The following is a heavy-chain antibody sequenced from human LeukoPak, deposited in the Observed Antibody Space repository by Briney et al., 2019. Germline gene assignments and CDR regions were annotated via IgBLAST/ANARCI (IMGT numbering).Heavy chain of an antibody. V-gene: IGHV4-39*01. Sequence: SETLSLTCTVSGGSISSSSYYWGWIRQPPGKGLEWIGSIYYSGSTYYNPSLKSRVTISVDTSKNQFSLKLSSVTAAATAVYYCATGSGWYTVYGYWGQGTLVTVSS. J-gene: IGHJ4*02. CDR3: ATGSGWYTVYGY. CDR2: IYYSGST. CDR1: GGSISSSSYY. D-gene: IGHD6-19*01.